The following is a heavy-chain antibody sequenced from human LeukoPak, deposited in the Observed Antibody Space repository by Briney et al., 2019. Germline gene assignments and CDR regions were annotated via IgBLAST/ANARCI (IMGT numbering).Heavy chain of an antibody. J-gene: IGHJ4*02. Sequence: PSETLSLTCTVSGGSISSYYWSWIRQPPGKGLEWIGYIYYSGSTNYNPSLKSRVTISVDTSKNQFSLKLSSVTAADTAVYYCARHQTVLLWFGESGPIDYWGQGTLVTVSS. CDR1: GGSISSYY. CDR3: ARHQTVLLWFGESGPIDY. CDR2: IYYSGST. V-gene: IGHV4-59*08. D-gene: IGHD3-10*01.